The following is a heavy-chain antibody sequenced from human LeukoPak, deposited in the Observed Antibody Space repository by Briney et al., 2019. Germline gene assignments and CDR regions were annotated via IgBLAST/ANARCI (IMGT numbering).Heavy chain of an antibody. V-gene: IGHV4-39*01. Sequence: SETLSLTCTVSGGSISSSSYYWGWIRQPPGKGLEWIGSIYYSGSTYYNPSLKSRVTISVDTSKNQFSLKLSSVTAADTAVYYCARQWSRYSYGFWGQGTLVTVSS. D-gene: IGHD5-18*01. J-gene: IGHJ4*02. CDR1: GGSISSSSYY. CDR2: IYYSGST. CDR3: ARQWSRYSYGF.